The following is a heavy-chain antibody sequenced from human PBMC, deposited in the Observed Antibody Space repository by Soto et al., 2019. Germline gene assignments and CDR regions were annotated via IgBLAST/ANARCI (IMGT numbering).Heavy chain of an antibody. J-gene: IGHJ6*03. V-gene: IGHV1-69*08. CDR2: IIPALDIV. CDR3: ARDGDYCETATCYKPIDV. Sequence: QVQLVQSGAEVRKPGSSVKVSCEASGGTFNSYTFTWVRQAPGQGLEWMGRIIPALDIVNYAQKFQGRVTITADKSATTAHMELSSLRSEDTAVYYCARDGDYCETATCYKPIDVWGKGTPVTVSS. D-gene: IGHD2-21*01. CDR1: GGTFNSYT.